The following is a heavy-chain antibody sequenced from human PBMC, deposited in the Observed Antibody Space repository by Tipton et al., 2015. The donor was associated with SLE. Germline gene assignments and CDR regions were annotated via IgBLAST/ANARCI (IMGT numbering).Heavy chain of an antibody. V-gene: IGHV3-74*01. J-gene: IGHJ2*01. CDR2: INSDGSST. D-gene: IGHD4-23*01. CDR3: ARDLTTVVTPDWYFDL. Sequence: SLRLSCAASGFSFSSYWMHWVRQAPGKGLVWVSRINSDGSSTSYADSVKGRFTISRDNAKNTRYMQMKSLRAEDTAVYYCARDLTTVVTPDWYFDLWGRGTLVTVSS. CDR1: GFSFSSYW.